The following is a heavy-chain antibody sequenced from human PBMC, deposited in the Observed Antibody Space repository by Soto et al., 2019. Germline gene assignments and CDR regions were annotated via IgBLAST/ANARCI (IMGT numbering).Heavy chain of an antibody. CDR2: ISYDGSNK. CDR3: ARDLSRYSYYYGMDV. Sequence: PGGSLRLSCAASGFTFSPYTIHWVRQAPGKGLEWVAVISYDGSNKYYADSVKGRFTISRDNSKNTLDLQMNSLRAEDTAVYYCARDLSRYSYYYGMDVWGQGTTVTVSS. CDR1: GFTFSPYT. V-gene: IGHV3-30-3*01. J-gene: IGHJ6*02.